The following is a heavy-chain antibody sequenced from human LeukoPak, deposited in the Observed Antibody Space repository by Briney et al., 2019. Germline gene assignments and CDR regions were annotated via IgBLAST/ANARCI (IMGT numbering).Heavy chain of an antibody. V-gene: IGHV5-51*01. D-gene: IGHD5-12*01. Sequence: GESLKISCKGSGYRFTNFWIAWVRQMPGKGLEWMGIIYPGGSDTRYSPSFQGQVTISADKSISTAYLQWSSLKASDTAMYYCATTGRGGYDEASYWGQGTLVTVSS. CDR1: GYRFTNFW. J-gene: IGHJ4*02. CDR3: ATTGRGGYDEASY. CDR2: IYPGGSDT.